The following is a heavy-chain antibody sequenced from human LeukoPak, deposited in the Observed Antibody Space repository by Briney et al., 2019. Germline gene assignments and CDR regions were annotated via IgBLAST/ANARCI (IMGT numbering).Heavy chain of an antibody. CDR1: GFTFSAYW. Sequence: PGGSLRLSCAASGFTFSAYWMHWVRQVPGKGLLWVSRINGDGSTTNYAESVKGRFVISRDNAKNTVYLQMNSLRAEDTAVYYCARDLELTYYGSSGHDYWGQGTLVNVSS. CDR3: ARDLELTYYGSSGHDY. J-gene: IGHJ4*02. D-gene: IGHD3-22*01. CDR2: INGDGSTT. V-gene: IGHV3-74*01.